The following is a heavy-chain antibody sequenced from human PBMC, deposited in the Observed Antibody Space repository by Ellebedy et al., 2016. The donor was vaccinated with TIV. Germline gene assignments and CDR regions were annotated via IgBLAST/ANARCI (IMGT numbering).Heavy chain of an antibody. CDR2: IIPIFGTA. CDR1: GGTFSSYA. J-gene: IGHJ4*02. Sequence: SVKVSXKASGGTFSSYAISWVRQAPGQGLEWMGGIIPIFGTANYAQKFQGRVTITADESTSTAYMELSSLRSDDTAVYYCARERGRERIVGATDVLDYWGQGTLVTVSS. V-gene: IGHV1-69*13. D-gene: IGHD1-26*01. CDR3: ARERGRERIVGATDVLDY.